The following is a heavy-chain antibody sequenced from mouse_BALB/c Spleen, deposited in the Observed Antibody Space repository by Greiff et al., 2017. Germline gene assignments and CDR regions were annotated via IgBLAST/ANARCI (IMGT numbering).Heavy chain of an antibody. CDR1: SYTFTDYA. Sequence: QVQLQQSGPELVRPGVSVKISCKGSSYTFTDYAMHWVKQSHAKSLEWIGVISTYYGNTNYNQKFKGKATMTVDKSSSTAYMELARLTSEDSAVYYCARGDGSSSYWYFDVWGAGTTVTVSS. V-gene: IGHV1-67*01. J-gene: IGHJ1*01. CDR2: ISTYYGNT. CDR3: ARGDGSSSYWYFDV. D-gene: IGHD1-1*01.